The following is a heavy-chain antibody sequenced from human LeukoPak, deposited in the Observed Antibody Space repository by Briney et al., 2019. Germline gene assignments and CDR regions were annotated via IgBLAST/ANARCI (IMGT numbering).Heavy chain of an antibody. CDR1: GFIFSTYE. CDR3: ARPRSDLYGMDV. Sequence: PGGSLRFSCAAFGFIFSTYEINGVRQAPGKGLEWVSYISSSGSRIYYADSVKGRFTISRDNAKNSLYLQMNSLRAEDTAVYYCARPRSDLYGMDVWGQGTTVTVSS. V-gene: IGHV3-48*03. J-gene: IGHJ6*02. CDR2: ISSSGSRI.